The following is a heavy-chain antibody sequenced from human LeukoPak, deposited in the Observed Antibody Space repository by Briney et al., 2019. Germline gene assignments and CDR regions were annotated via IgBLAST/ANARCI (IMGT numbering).Heavy chain of an antibody. CDR1: GGSLSTYY. J-gene: IGHJ5*02. V-gene: IGHV4-59*01. CDR3: ARASGGYYNNWFDP. Sequence: SETLALTCTVSGGSLSTYYWSWIRQPPGKGLDWVGYIYYTGSSNYNPSLKSRATISVDTSKNQFSLNLNSVTAADTAVYYCARASGGYYNNWFDPWGQGTLVTVSS. CDR2: IYYTGSS. D-gene: IGHD3-22*01.